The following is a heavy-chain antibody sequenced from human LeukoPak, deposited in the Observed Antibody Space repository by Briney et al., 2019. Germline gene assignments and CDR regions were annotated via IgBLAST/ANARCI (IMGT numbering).Heavy chain of an antibody. D-gene: IGHD6-13*01. J-gene: IGHJ4*02. CDR1: GFTFSSYG. Sequence: GGSLRLSCSASGFTFSSYGMHWVRQAPGKGLEWVAVISYDGSNKYYADSVKGRFTISRDNSKNTLYLQMNSLRAEDTAVYHCVRDSDSRIWNGLFDYWGQGTLVTVSS. V-gene: IGHV3-30*03. CDR2: ISYDGSNK. CDR3: VRDSDSRIWNGLFDY.